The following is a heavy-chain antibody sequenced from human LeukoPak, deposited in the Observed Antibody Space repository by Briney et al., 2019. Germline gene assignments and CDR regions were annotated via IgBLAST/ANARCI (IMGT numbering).Heavy chain of an antibody. CDR1: GGSISSSSYY. V-gene: IGHV4-39*07. D-gene: IGHD3-16*01. J-gene: IGHJ3*02. Sequence: PSETLSLTCTVSGGSISSSSYYWGWIRQPPGKGLEWIGSIYYSGSTNYNPPLRSRATISVDTSKNQFSLKLSSVTAADTAVYYCARDVLPYDFLLGGLPSPPPFDAFDIWGQGTMVTVSS. CDR3: ARDVLPYDFLLGGLPSPPPFDAFDI. CDR2: IYYSGST.